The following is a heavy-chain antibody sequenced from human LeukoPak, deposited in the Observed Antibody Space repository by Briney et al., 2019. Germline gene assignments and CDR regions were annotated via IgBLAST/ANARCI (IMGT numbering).Heavy chain of an antibody. V-gene: IGHV3-21*01. D-gene: IGHD2-21*02. Sequence: GGSLRLSCAASGFTFSSYSMNWVRQAPGKGLEWVSSISSSSSYIYYADSVKGRFTIFRDTAKNSLYLQMNSLRAEDTAVYYCARWPSGGDPWADYGMDVGGQGTTVTVSS. J-gene: IGHJ6*02. CDR2: ISSSSSYI. CDR1: GFTFSSYS. CDR3: ARWPSGGDPWADYGMDV.